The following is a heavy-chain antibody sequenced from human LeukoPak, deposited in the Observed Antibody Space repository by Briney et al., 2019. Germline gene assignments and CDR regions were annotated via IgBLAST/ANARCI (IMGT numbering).Heavy chain of an antibody. J-gene: IGHJ4*02. CDR1: GFSFSTYT. D-gene: IGHD2/OR15-2a*01. CDR3: AKSRGSNTYSAPDN. CDR2: ISSSSSTI. Sequence: GGSLRLSCAASGFSFSTYTMNWVRQAPGKGLDWVSYISSSSSTIYYADSVKGRFTISRDSSKSTLYLQMNSLRAEDTAVYFGAKSRGSNTYSAPDNWGQGTLVSVSS. V-gene: IGHV3-48*01.